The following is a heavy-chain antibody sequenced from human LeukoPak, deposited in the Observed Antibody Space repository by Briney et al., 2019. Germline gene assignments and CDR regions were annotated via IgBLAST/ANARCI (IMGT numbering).Heavy chain of an antibody. J-gene: IGHJ4*02. V-gene: IGHV3-23*01. D-gene: IGHD6-13*01. CDR1: GFTFSSYA. CDR3: ARAHSRYSSSRVVDY. CDR2: ISGSGGST. Sequence: GGSLRLSCAASGFTFSSYAMSWVRQAPGKGLEWVSAISGSGGSTYYADSVKGRFTISRDNAKNSLYLQMNSLRAEDTAVYYCARAHSRYSSSRVVDYWGQGTLVTVSS.